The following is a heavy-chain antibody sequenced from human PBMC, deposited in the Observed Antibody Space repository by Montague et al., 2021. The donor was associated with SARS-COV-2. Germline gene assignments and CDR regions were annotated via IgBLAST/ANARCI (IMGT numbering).Heavy chain of an antibody. CDR3: AREKGPYYFDIRGYHNAFVI. D-gene: IGHD3-22*01. Sequence: SETLSLTCTVSGGSISSYYWSWIRQPAGKGLEWIGRLYTSGSTNYNPSLKSRVTISVDTSKNQFSLKLSSVTAADTAVYYCAREKGPYYFDIRGYHNAFVIGGQGTLVTVSS. CDR1: GGSISSYY. V-gene: IGHV4-4*07. CDR2: LYTSGST. J-gene: IGHJ3*02.